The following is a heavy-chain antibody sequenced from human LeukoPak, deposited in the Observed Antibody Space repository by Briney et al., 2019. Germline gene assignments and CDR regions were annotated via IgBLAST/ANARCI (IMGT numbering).Heavy chain of an antibody. CDR2: IYYSGST. Sequence: SEILSLTCTVSGGSIGSHSWSWIRQPPGKGLDWIGYIYYSGSTSYNPSLESRVTISIETSKTQFSLKLSSVTAADTAVYYCARGGISSRDFDIWGQGTLVTVSS. D-gene: IGHD2-2*01. V-gene: IGHV4-59*11. CDR3: ARGGISSRDFDI. J-gene: IGHJ4*02. CDR1: GGSIGSHS.